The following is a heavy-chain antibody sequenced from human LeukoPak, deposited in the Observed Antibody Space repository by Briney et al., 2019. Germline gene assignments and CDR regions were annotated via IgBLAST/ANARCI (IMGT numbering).Heavy chain of an antibody. CDR1: GGSFTGYY. CDR3: ARVGCSSSSCNVSYYYRYYYMDV. CDR2: INHSGST. Sequence: PSETLSLTCAVYGGSFTGYYWTWIRQPPGKGLEWIGEINHSGSTHYNPSLKSRVTISVDTSKNQFSLKVSSVTAADTAVYYCARVGCSSSSCNVSYYYRYYYMDVWGKGTTVTVSS. J-gene: IGHJ6*03. D-gene: IGHD2-2*01. V-gene: IGHV4-34*01.